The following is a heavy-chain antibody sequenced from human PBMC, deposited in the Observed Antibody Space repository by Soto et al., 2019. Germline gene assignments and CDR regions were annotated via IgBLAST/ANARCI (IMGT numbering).Heavy chain of an antibody. CDR2: ISGSGGST. CDR1: GFTFSSYA. V-gene: IGHV3-23*01. Sequence: GGSLRLSCAASGFTFSSYAMSWVRQAPGKGLEWVSAISGSGGSTYYADSVKGRFTISRDNSKSTLYLQMNSLRAEDTAVYYCAKGFFYSSGWYGSWGNYYYGMDVWGQGTTVTVSS. D-gene: IGHD6-19*01. CDR3: AKGFFYSSGWYGSWGNYYYGMDV. J-gene: IGHJ6*02.